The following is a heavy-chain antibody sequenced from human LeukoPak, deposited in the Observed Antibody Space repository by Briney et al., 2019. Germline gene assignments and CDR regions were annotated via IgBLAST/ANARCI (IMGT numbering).Heavy chain of an antibody. D-gene: IGHD6-13*01. J-gene: IGHJ4*02. CDR1: GFTFSSYW. CDR3: VTSYSSSWYNY. CDR2: INSDGSST. V-gene: IGHV3-74*01. Sequence: GGSLRLSCAASGFTFSSYWMHWVRQAPGKGLVWDSRINSDGSSTSYADSVKGRFTISRDNAKNTLYLQMNSLRAEDTAVYYCVTSYSSSWYNYWGQGTLVTVSS.